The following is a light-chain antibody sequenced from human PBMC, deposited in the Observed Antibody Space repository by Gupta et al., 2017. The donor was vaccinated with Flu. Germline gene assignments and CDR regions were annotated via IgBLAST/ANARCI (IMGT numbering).Light chain of an antibody. J-gene: IGLJ3*02. V-gene: IGLV6-57*03. CDR1: SCSILTYY. CDR3: QSYDSNNRV. Sequence: NFMLTQPHSVSVSPGETVTLACPRSSCSILTYYGQWYQQGPGSASTTVIYEDDQRPSGVPDRFSGSIDRSSISASRTIAGLKTEDEADYYCQSYDSNNRVFGGGTKLTVL. CDR2: EDD.